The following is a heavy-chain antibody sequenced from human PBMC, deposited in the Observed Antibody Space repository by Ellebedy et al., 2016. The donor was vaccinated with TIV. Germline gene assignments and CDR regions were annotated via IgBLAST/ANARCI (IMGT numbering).Heavy chain of an antibody. J-gene: IGHJ4*02. CDR3: ASSYYYDRSGYRSRPGNVDY. CDR2: IPASGTGI. CDR1: GFTFSDYF. Sequence: GESLKISCAGSGFTFSDYFMSWVRQAPGKGLEWISYIPASGTGIYYADSVKGRFTISRDNAKRSLFLQMDRLRAEDTATYYCASSYYYDRSGYRSRPGNVDYWGQGVLVTVSS. V-gene: IGHV3-11*01. D-gene: IGHD3-22*01.